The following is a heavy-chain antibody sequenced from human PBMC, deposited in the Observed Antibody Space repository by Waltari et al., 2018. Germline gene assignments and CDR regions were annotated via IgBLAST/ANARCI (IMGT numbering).Heavy chain of an antibody. CDR1: GGAIGTYY. CDR3: ARVANSGYDDRGHFDL. D-gene: IGHD5-12*01. CDR2: IFHTGRT. V-gene: IGHV4-59*01. Sequence: QVQLHESGPGLVKPSETLSLTCTVSGGAIGTYYWSWIRQSPGKGLEWVAYIFHTGRTNYNPSLKSRVTMSVDSSKNQFSLKLSSVTAADTAVYFCARVANSGYDDRGHFDLWGQGTLVTVSS. J-gene: IGHJ4*02.